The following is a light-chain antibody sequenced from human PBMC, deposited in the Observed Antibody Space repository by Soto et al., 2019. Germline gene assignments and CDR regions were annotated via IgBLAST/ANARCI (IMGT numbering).Light chain of an antibody. CDR3: TSYTGFSTLV. J-gene: IGLJ1*01. CDR2: EVS. V-gene: IGLV2-14*01. CDR1: SSDIGGYNY. Sequence: QSALTQPASVSGSSGQSITISCTGTSSDIGGYNYVSWYQEHPGKAPKLLIYEVSFRPSGVSDRFSASKSGNTASLTISGLQAEDEADYYCTSYTGFSTLVFGPGTKLTVL.